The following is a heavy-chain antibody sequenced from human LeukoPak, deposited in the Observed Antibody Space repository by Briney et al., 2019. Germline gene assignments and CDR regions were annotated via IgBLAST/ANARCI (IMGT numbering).Heavy chain of an antibody. J-gene: IGHJ4*02. Sequence: AGGSLRLSCAASGFTFSSYAMSWVRQAPGKGLEWVSAISGSGGSTYYADSVKGRFTISRDNSKNTLYLQMNSLRAEDTAVYYCATQTTVTTYNYWGQGTLVTVSS. V-gene: IGHV3-23*01. CDR3: ATQTTVTTYNY. CDR1: GFTFSSYA. D-gene: IGHD4-17*01. CDR2: ISGSGGST.